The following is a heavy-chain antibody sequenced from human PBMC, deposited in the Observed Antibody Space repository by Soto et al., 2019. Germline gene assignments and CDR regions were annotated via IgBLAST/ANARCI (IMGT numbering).Heavy chain of an antibody. D-gene: IGHD6-19*01. CDR3: ACGWSRGYYFDY. Sequence: ASVKVSCKASGYTFTGYYMHWVRQAPGQGLEWMGWINPNSGGTNYAQKFQGRVTMTRDTSISTAYMELCMLRSDDTAVFYCACGWSRGYYFDYWGQGTLVTVSS. J-gene: IGHJ4*02. V-gene: IGHV1-2*02. CDR2: INPNSGGT. CDR1: GYTFTGYY.